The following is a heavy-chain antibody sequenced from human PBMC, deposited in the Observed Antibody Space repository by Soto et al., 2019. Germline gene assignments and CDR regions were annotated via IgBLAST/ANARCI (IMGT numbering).Heavy chain of an antibody. J-gene: IGHJ4*02. V-gene: IGHV6-1*01. D-gene: IGHD5-12*01. CDR2: TYYGSKWYH. Sequence: SQTLSLTCVLSGDYVSGNGAAWNWIRQSPSRRLEWLGRTYYGSKWYHDYAVSVKSRIIITPDTSKNQFSLQLNSMSPEDTAVYYCVREGRKYSGHGPFDSWGQGTLVTVSS. CDR1: GDYVSGNGAA. CDR3: VREGRKYSGHGPFDS.